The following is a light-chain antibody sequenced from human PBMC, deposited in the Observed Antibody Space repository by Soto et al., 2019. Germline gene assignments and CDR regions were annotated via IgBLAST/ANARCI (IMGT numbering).Light chain of an antibody. J-gene: IGKJ5*01. CDR1: QDVGKW. V-gene: IGKV1-12*01. CDR2: GAS. Sequence: DIQMTQSPPSVSASVGDRVTITCRASQDVGKWLAWYQQKPGKAPTLLIHGASSLQSGVPPRYSGSGYGTDFTLTISSLQREDFETYYCQQANSFPITFGQGTRLE. CDR3: QQANSFPIT.